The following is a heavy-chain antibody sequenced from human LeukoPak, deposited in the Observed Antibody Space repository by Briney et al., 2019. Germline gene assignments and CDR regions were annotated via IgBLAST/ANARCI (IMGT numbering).Heavy chain of an antibody. CDR2: ISYDGSNK. CDR3: AKGCYYDSSGYSTSHFDY. CDR1: GFTFSSYG. D-gene: IGHD3-22*01. V-gene: IGHV3-30*18. J-gene: IGHJ4*02. Sequence: GGSLSLSCAASGFTFSSYGMHWVRQAQGKGLEWVAAISYDGSNKYYADSVKGRFSISRDHSKNTMYLQMNSLRPEDTAMYYWAKGCYYDSSGYSTSHFDYWGQGTLVTVSS.